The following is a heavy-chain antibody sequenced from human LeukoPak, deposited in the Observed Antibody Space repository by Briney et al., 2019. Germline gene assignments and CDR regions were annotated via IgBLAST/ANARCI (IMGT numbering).Heavy chain of an antibody. V-gene: IGHV3-23*01. CDR2: INYDGVST. Sequence: GGSLRLSCAASGFTFSAYAMTWVRQAPGKGLEWVSTINYDGVSTHYADSVKGRFTISRDNSKNTLYLQVSSLTAEDTAGYYCAKEFFYDTSDNYYNQWGQGTLVTVSS. CDR3: AKEFFYDTSDNYYNQ. D-gene: IGHD3-22*01. CDR1: GFTFSAYA. J-gene: IGHJ4*02.